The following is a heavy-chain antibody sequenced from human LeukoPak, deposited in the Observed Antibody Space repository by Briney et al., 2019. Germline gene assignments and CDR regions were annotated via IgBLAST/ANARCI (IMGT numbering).Heavy chain of an antibody. Sequence: KPGGPLRLSCAASGFTFSSYSMNWVRQAPGKGLEWVSSISSSSSYIYYADSVKGRFTISRDNAKNSLYLQMNSLRAEDTAVYYCARSTLTGYYLFDYWGQGTLVTVSS. CDR3: ARSTLTGYYLFDY. V-gene: IGHV3-21*01. CDR2: ISSSSSYI. J-gene: IGHJ4*02. CDR1: GFTFSSYS. D-gene: IGHD3-9*01.